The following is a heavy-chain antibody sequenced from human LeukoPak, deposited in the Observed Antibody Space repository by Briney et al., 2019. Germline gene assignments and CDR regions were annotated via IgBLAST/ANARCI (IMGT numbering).Heavy chain of an antibody. CDR1: GFTFSNYL. CDR2: IHSDGSTA. D-gene: IGHD3-9*01. CDR3: ARGPPRDHYDILTDYYSPRYGSIDY. V-gene: IGHV3-74*01. Sequence: GGSLRLSCAVSGFTFSNYLMHWVRQAPGKGLVWVSRIHSDGSTATYADSVKGRVTISRDNAKNTLYLQMSSLRVEDTAVYYCARGPPRDHYDILTDYYSPRYGSIDYWGQGTLVTVSS. J-gene: IGHJ4*02.